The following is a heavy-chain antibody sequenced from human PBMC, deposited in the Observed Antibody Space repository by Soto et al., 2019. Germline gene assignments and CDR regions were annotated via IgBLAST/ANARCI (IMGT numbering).Heavy chain of an antibody. V-gene: IGHV4-39*01. CDR1: GGSISSSSYY. D-gene: IGHD3-10*01. CDR2: IYYSGST. J-gene: IGHJ5*02. CDR3: ARHEILWFWELLYQNWFDP. Sequence: PSETLSLTCTVSGGSISSSSYYWGWIRQPPGKGLEWIGSIYYSGSTYYNPSLKSRVTISVDTSKNQFSLKLSSVTAADTAVYYCARHEILWFWELLYQNWFDPWGQGTLVTVSS.